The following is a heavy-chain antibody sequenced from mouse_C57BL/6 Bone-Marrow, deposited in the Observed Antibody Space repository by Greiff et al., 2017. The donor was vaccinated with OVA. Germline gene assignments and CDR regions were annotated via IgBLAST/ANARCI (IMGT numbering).Heavy chain of an antibody. V-gene: IGHV1-64*01. CDR1: GYTFTSYW. J-gene: IGHJ2*01. CDR3: ARAGALLRYPHFDD. CDR2: IHPNSGST. Sequence: QVQLKQPGAELVKPGASVKLSCKASGYTFTSYWLHWVKQRPGQGLEWIGMIHPNSGSTNYNEKFKSKATLTVDKSSSKAYMQLSSLTSEDAAVYYCARAGALLRYPHFDDWGKGTTLTVSS. D-gene: IGHD1-1*01.